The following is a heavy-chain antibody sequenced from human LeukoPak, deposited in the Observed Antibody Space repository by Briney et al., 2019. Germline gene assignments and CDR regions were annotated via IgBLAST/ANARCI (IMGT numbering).Heavy chain of an antibody. V-gene: IGHV3-23*01. CDR1: GFTFSSYA. D-gene: IGHD3-10*01. Sequence: GGSLRLSCAASGFTFSSYAMSWVRQAPGKGLEWVSAISGSDGSTYYADSVKGRFTISRDNSKNTLYLQMNSLRAEDTAVYYCAKDQGFGELLALYFDYWGQGTLVTVSS. J-gene: IGHJ4*02. CDR2: ISGSDGST. CDR3: AKDQGFGELLALYFDY.